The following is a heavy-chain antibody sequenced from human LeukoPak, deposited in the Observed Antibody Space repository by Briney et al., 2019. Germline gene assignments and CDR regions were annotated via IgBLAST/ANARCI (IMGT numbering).Heavy chain of an antibody. CDR3: ARDPGGGSDY. V-gene: IGHV4-39*02. CDR2: IFHRGTT. J-gene: IGHJ4*02. D-gene: IGHD3-16*01. CDR1: GGSISSNRYN. Sequence: SETLSLTCTVSGGSISSNRYNWAWIRQSPGKGLEWIGSIFHRGTTYYNPSLKSRVTLSLDTSNNHFSVTLRSVTAADTAVYYCARDPGGGSDYWGQGTLVTVSS.